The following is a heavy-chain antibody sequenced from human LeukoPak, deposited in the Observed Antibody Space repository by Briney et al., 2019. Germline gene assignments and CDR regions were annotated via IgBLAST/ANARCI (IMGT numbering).Heavy chain of an antibody. CDR2: IYTIGST. CDR1: GGSISSGSYY. D-gene: IGHD3-22*01. CDR3: ASTSYDSRAFDI. V-gene: IGHV4-61*02. Sequence: PSQTLSLTCTVSGGSISSGSYYWSWIRQPAGKGLEWIGRIYTIGSTNYNPSLKSRVTISVDTSKNQFSLKLSSVTAADTAVYYCASTSYDSRAFDIWGQGTMVTVSS. J-gene: IGHJ3*02.